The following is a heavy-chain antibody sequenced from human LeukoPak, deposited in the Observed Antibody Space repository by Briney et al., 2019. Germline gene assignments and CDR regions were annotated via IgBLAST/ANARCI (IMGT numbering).Heavy chain of an antibody. CDR1: GLTFSTYA. J-gene: IGHJ4*02. V-gene: IGHV3-23*01. D-gene: IGHD1-26*01. CDR3: AKGPQWELPHFDY. Sequence: PGGSLRLSCAASGLTFSTYAINWVRQAPGKGLEWVSGISGSGGTTYYADSVKGRFTISRDNSKNTVYLQMNSLRAEDTAIYYCAKGPQWELPHFDYWGQGTLVTVSS. CDR2: ISGSGGTT.